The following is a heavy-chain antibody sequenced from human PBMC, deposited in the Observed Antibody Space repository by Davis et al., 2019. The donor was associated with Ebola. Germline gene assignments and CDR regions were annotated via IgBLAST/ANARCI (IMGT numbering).Heavy chain of an antibody. CDR3: ARARLLGWGLDY. V-gene: IGHV4-59*01. CDR2: IYYSGST. CDR1: GGSISSYY. D-gene: IGHD3-3*01. J-gene: IGHJ4*02. Sequence: SETLSLTCTVSGGSISSYYWSWIRQPPGKGLEWIGYIYYSGSTNYNPSLKSRVTISVDTSKNQFSLKLSSVTAADTAVYYCARARLLGWGLDYWGQGTLVTVSS.